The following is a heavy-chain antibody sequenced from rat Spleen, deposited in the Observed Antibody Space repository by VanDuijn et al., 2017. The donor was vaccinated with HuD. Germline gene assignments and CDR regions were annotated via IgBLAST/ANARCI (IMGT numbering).Heavy chain of an antibody. D-gene: IGHD4-6*01. J-gene: IGHJ2*01. V-gene: IGHV5-25*01. Sequence: EVQLVESDGGLVQPGRSLKLSCAASGFTFSDYYMAWVRQAPKKGLEWVASISTGGKTYYRDSVKGRFTISRDYAKSTLSLQMDSLRSEDTATYYCARHWGYWGQGVMVTVSS. CDR1: GFTFSDYY. CDR2: ISTGGKT. CDR3: ARHWGY.